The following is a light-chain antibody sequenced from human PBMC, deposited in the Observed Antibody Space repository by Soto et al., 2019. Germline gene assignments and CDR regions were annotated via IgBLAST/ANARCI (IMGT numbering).Light chain of an antibody. J-gene: IGLJ1*01. Sequence: QSALTQPPSASGSPGQSVAISCTGTSSDVGGYNYVSWYQQHPGKAPKLMIYEVNKRPSGVPDRFSGSKSGNTASLTVSGPQAEDEADYYCSSYAGSSNVFGTGTKVTVL. V-gene: IGLV2-8*01. CDR3: SSYAGSSNV. CDR1: SSDVGGYNY. CDR2: EVN.